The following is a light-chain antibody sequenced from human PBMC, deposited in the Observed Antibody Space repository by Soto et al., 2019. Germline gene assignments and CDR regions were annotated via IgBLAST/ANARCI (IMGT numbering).Light chain of an antibody. CDR2: EVS. Sequence: QSALTQPASVSGSPGQSITISCTGTSSDVGGYKYVSWYQQHPGKAPKVMIYEVSNRPSGVSNRFSGSKSGNTASLTISGLQAKDEADYYCSSYTSSSTVVFGGGTKLTVL. J-gene: IGLJ2*01. CDR3: SSYTSSSTVV. V-gene: IGLV2-14*01. CDR1: SSDVGGYKY.